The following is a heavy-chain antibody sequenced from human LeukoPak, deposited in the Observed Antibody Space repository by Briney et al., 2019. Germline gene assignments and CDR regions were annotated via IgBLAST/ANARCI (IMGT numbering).Heavy chain of an antibody. D-gene: IGHD3-22*01. CDR3: AKSVGAYYYDTS. CDR1: GFTFSGSA. J-gene: IGHJ4*02. V-gene: IGHV3-23*01. Sequence: PGGSLRLSCAASGFTFSGSAMSWVRQAPGKGLEWVSAIGGSGGRTYYVDSVKGRFTVSRDNSKSTLYLQMNSLRAEDTAVYYCAKSVGAYYYDTSGGQGTPVTVSS. CDR2: IGGSGGRT.